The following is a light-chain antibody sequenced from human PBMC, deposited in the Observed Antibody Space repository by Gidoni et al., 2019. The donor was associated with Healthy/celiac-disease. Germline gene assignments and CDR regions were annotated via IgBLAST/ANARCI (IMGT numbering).Light chain of an antibody. V-gene: IGLV2-23*02. J-gene: IGLJ2*01. CDR3: CSYAGSSTFDVV. Sequence: QSALPQPASVSGSPGQSITISCTGTSSDVGSYNLVSWYQQHPGKAPKLMIYEVSKRPSGVSNRVSGSKSGNTASLTISGLQAEDEADYYCCSYAGSSTFDVVFGGGTKLTVL. CDR2: EVS. CDR1: SSDVGSYNL.